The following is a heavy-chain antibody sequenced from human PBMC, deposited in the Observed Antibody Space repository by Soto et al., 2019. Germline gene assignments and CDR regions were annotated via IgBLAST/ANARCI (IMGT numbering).Heavy chain of an antibody. CDR1: GYPVTAYY. D-gene: IGHD3-3*01. Sequence: QLHLVQSGAVVKKPGASVTVSCSASGYPVTAYYMHWVRQAPGRGLEWMGGINPATGAAKYTQTCRGRVTIARATSTGTVFMELSGLTAEDTAVFCCARGGGVGVAGSAAFDMWGQGTLVTVSS. V-gene: IGHV1-2*02. CDR3: ARGGGVGVAGSAAFDM. CDR2: INPATGAA. J-gene: IGHJ3*02.